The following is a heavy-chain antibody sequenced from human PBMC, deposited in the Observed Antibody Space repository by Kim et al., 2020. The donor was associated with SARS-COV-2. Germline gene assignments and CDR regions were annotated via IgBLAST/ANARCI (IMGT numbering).Heavy chain of an antibody. CDR2: ISSSGSTI. CDR1: GFTFSSYE. J-gene: IGHJ4*02. Sequence: GGSLRLSCAASGFTFSSYEMNWVRQAPGKGLEWVSYISSSGSTIYYADSVKGRFTISRDNAKNSLYLQMNSLRAEDTAVYYCARGPEWLGPAFDYWGQGTLVTVSS. V-gene: IGHV3-48*03. CDR3: ARGPEWLGPAFDY. D-gene: IGHD6-19*01.